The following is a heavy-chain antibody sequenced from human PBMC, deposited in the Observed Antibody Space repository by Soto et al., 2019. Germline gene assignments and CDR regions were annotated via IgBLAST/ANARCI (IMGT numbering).Heavy chain of an antibody. CDR1: GFTFSSYA. D-gene: IGHD6-13*01. Sequence: QVQLVESGGGVVQPGRSLRLSCAASGFTFSSYAMHWVRQAPGKGLEWVAVISYDGSNKYYADSVKGRFTISRDNSKNTLYLQMNSLRGEDTAVYYCARGVGAAAGTVWFDPWGQGTLVTVSS. CDR3: ARGVGAAAGTVWFDP. J-gene: IGHJ5*02. CDR2: ISYDGSNK. V-gene: IGHV3-30-3*01.